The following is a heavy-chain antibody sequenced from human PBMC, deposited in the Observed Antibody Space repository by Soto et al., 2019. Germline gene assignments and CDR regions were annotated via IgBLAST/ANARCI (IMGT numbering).Heavy chain of an antibody. CDR2: IIPIFGTA. V-gene: IGHV1-69*13. Sequence: SVKVSCKASGGTFSSYAISWVRQAPGQGLEWMGGIIPIFGTANYAQKFQGRVTITADESTSTAYMELSSLRSEDTAVYYCARVYAGDTAIEYYFDYWGQGTLVTVSS. CDR1: GGTFSSYA. D-gene: IGHD5-18*01. CDR3: ARVYAGDTAIEYYFDY. J-gene: IGHJ4*02.